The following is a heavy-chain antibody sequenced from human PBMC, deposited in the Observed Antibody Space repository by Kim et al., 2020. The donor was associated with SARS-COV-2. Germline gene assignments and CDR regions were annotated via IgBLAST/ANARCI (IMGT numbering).Heavy chain of an antibody. J-gene: IGHJ5*02. CDR2: INHSGST. Sequence: SETLSLTCAVYGGSFSGYYWSWIRQPPGKGLEWIGEINHSGSTNYNPSLKSRVTISVDTSKNQFSLKLSSVTAADTAVYYCARGGGYSRCNWFDPWGQGTLVTVSS. V-gene: IGHV4-34*01. CDR1: GGSFSGYY. D-gene: IGHD3-22*01. CDR3: ARGGGYSRCNWFDP.